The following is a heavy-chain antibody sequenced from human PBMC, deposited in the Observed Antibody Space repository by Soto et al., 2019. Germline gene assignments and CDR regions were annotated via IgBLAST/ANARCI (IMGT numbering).Heavy chain of an antibody. D-gene: IGHD2-2*02. CDR3: AREVVVVPAAIGSIYYYYYGMDV. V-gene: IGHV4-61*01. CDR1: GGSVSSGSYY. Sequence: PSETLSLTCTVSGGSVSSGSYYWSWIRQPPGKGLEWIGYIYYSGSTNYNPSLKSRVTISVDTSKNQFSLKLGSVTAADTAVYYCAREVVVVPAAIGSIYYYYYGMDVWGQGTTVTVSS. J-gene: IGHJ6*02. CDR2: IYYSGST.